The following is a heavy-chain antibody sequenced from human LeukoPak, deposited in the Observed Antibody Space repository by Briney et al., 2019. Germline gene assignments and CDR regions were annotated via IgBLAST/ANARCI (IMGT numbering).Heavy chain of an antibody. D-gene: IGHD2-2*01. CDR3: ARIPWGDCSNTSCPGFPNAFDI. CDR2: IYTSGST. J-gene: IGHJ3*02. V-gene: IGHV4-61*02. Sequence: SETLSLTCTVSGGSISSGSYYWSWIRQPAGKGLEWIGRIYTSGSTNYNPSLKSRVTISVDTCKNQVYIQLSSVTDADTAVYYCARIPWGDCSNTSCPGFPNAFDIWGQGTMVTVSS. CDR1: GGSISSGSYY.